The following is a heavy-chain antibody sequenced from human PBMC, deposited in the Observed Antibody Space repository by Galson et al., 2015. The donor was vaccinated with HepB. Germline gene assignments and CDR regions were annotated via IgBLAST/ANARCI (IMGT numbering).Heavy chain of an antibody. Sequence: SLRLSCAASGFTFSSYSMNWVRQAPGKGLEWVSYISSSSSTIYYADSVKGRFTISRDNAKNSLYLQMNSLRDEDTAVYYCARDLRSTLYYYYMDVWGKGTTVTVSS. CDR2: ISSSSSTI. D-gene: IGHD2-2*01. CDR3: ARDLRSTLYYYYMDV. V-gene: IGHV3-48*02. J-gene: IGHJ6*03. CDR1: GFTFSSYS.